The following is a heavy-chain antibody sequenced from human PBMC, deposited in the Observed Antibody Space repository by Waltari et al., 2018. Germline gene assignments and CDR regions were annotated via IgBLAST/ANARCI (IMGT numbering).Heavy chain of an antibody. CDR2: IYHSGST. J-gene: IGHJ4*02. V-gene: IGHV4-38-2*01. CDR3: ARGFLGGPPFTFYYFDY. D-gene: IGHD3-10*01. Sequence: QVQLQESGPGLVKPSETLSLTCAVSGYSISSGYYWGWIRQPPGKGLEWIGSIYHSGSTYYNPSLKSRVTISVDTSKNQFSLKLSSVTAADTAVYYCARGFLGGPPFTFYYFDYWGQGTLVTVSS. CDR1: GYSISSGYY.